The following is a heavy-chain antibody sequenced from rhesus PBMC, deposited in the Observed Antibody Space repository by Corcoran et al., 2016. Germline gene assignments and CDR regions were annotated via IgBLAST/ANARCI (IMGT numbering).Heavy chain of an antibody. Sequence: QVQLEQSGAEVKKPGASVKLSCKAAGYTFTRYYMNWVRQAPGQVLEWRGGIDPSNGNPGYAQKFQGRVTMTRDTSTNTAYMELSSLRSEDTAVYYCTRAYGSRTFDYWGQGVLVTVSS. V-gene: IGHV1S9*01. J-gene: IGHJ4*01. D-gene: IGHD4-29*01. CDR1: GYTFTRYY. CDR3: TRAYGSRTFDY. CDR2: IDPSNGNP.